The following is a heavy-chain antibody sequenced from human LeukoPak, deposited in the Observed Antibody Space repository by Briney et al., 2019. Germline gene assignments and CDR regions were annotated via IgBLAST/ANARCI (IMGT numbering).Heavy chain of an antibody. J-gene: IGHJ4*02. CDR1: GVIFSSYA. CDR2: MSGSGGST. V-gene: IGHV3-23*01. CDR3: AREGIAVAGLDY. D-gene: IGHD6-19*01. Sequence: GGSLRLSCAASGVIFSSYAMTWVRHAPGKGLEWVSGMSGSGGSTYYAESVKGRFTISRDNAKNSLYLQMNSLGAEDTAVYYCAREGIAVAGLDYWGQGTLVTVSS.